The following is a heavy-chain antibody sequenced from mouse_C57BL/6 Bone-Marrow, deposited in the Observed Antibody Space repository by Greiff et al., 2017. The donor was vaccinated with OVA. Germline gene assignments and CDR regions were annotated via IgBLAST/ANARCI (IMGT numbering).Heavy chain of an antibody. CDR3: ARGGDYDVRWYFDV. CDR2: IYPGSGST. D-gene: IGHD2-4*01. V-gene: IGHV1-55*01. J-gene: IGHJ1*03. Sequence: QVQLQQPGAELVKPGASVKMSCKASGYTFTSYWITWVKQRPGQGLEWIGDIYPGSGSTNYNEKFKSKATLTVDTSSSTAYMQLSSLTSEDSAVYYCARGGDYDVRWYFDVWGTGTTVTVSS. CDR1: GYTFTSYW.